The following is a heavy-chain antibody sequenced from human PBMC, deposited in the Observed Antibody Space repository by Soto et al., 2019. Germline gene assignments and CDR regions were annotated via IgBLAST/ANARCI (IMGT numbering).Heavy chain of an antibody. J-gene: IGHJ6*02. Sequence: APVRLSGRPSGYTFTSCQITWVRKATGQGLEWMGWMNPNSGNTGYAQKFQGRVTMTRNTSISTAYMELSSLRPEDTAVYYCAREGVPYYDFWSAPYGMDVWGQGTTVTVSS. V-gene: IGHV1-8*01. D-gene: IGHD3-3*01. CDR3: AREGVPYYDFWSAPYGMDV. CDR2: MNPNSGNT. CDR1: GYTFTSCQ.